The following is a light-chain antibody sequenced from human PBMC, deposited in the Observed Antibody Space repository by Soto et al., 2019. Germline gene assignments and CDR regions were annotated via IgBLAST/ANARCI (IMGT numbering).Light chain of an antibody. CDR1: QSVSSSS. CDR2: GAS. CDR3: QQYGSSPVT. V-gene: IGKV3-20*01. Sequence: EIVLTQSPGTLSLSPGERGTLSCRASQSVSSSSLAWYQQKAGQAPRLLIYGASSRATGIPDRFSGSGSGTDFTLTISRLEPEDFAVYYCQQYGSSPVTFGQGTKVDIK. J-gene: IGKJ1*01.